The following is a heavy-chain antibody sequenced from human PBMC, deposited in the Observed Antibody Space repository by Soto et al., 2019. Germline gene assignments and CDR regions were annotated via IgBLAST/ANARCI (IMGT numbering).Heavy chain of an antibody. CDR2: ISYDGSNK. Sequence: SLRLSCAASGFTFSSYGMHWVRQAPGKGLEWVAVISYDGSNKYYADSVKGRFTISRDNSKNTLYLQMNSLRAEDTAVYYCAKDLRDSSGYYYVVGGMDVWGQGTTVTVSS. CDR3: AKDLRDSSGYYYVVGGMDV. V-gene: IGHV3-30*18. CDR1: GFTFSSYG. D-gene: IGHD3-22*01. J-gene: IGHJ6*02.